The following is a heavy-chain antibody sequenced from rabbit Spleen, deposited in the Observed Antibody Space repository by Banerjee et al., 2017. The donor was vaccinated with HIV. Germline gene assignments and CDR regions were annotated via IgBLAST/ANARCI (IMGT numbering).Heavy chain of an antibody. J-gene: IGHJ6*01. CDR3: ARDFYSSGWGALSYGMDL. CDR2: IHPAFGLR. D-gene: IGHD4-1*01. Sequence: QEQLEESGGDLVKPEGSLTLTCTASGFSFSTNYWICWVRQAPGKGPEWIAYIHPAFGLRNYANSVKGRFTISSDNAQNTVFLQMTSLTASDTATYFCARDFYSSGWGALSYGMDLWGPGTLVTVS. CDR1: GFSFSTNYW. V-gene: IGHV1S45*01.